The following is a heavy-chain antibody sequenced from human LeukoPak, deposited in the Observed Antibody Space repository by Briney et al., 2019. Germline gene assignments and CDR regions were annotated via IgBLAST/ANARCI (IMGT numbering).Heavy chain of an antibody. CDR3: ARFPPKDGTRAGEEDY. Sequence: SETLSLACTVSGDSINNYFWIWIRQPPGKGLEWIGYTYYTGTTNHNPSLKSRVTISVDMSKNHFSLKLSSVTAADTAVYYCARFPPKDGTRAGEEDYWGQGTLVTVSS. CDR1: GDSINNYF. J-gene: IGHJ4*02. V-gene: IGHV4-59*12. D-gene: IGHD5-24*01. CDR2: TYYTGTT.